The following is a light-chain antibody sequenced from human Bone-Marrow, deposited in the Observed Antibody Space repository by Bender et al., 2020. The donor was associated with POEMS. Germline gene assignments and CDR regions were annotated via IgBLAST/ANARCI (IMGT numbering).Light chain of an antibody. CDR1: SSDVGGYNY. J-gene: IGLJ2*01. Sequence: QSVLTQPASVYGSPGQSITISCTGSSSDVGGYNYVSWYQQYPGKAPKLLISDVSNRPSVISHRFSGSKSGNTASLTISGLQAEDEAHYYCASYTSSNALVFGGGTKVTVL. V-gene: IGLV2-14*03. CDR3: ASYTSSNALV. CDR2: DVS.